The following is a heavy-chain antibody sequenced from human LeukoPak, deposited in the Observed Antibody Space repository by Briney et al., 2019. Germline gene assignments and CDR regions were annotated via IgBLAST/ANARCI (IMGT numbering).Heavy chain of an antibody. CDR3: AKGDITMTARDI. Sequence: GGSLRLSCAASGFTFRTYAMNWVRQAPGKGLEWVSAISGSAGSTYYADSVKGRFTISRDNSKNTLYLQMNSLRAEDTAVYYCAKGDITMTARDIWGQGTMVTVSS. D-gene: IGHD3-22*01. CDR2: ISGSAGST. J-gene: IGHJ3*02. CDR1: GFTFRTYA. V-gene: IGHV3-23*01.